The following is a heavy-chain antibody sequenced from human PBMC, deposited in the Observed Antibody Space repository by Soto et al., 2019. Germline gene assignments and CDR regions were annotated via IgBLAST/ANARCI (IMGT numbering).Heavy chain of an antibody. Sequence: QVQLQESGPGLVKPSGTLSLTCAVSGDSISSDKWWSWVRQPPGKGLEWIGEIHHSGRTNYNPSLKSRVTILVEKSKNQVSLALSSMTDADTSVYYCARGGDWQFDYWGQGTLVTVSS. CDR3: ARGGDWQFDY. J-gene: IGHJ4*02. D-gene: IGHD2-21*02. V-gene: IGHV4-4*02. CDR1: GDSISSDKW. CDR2: IHHSGRT.